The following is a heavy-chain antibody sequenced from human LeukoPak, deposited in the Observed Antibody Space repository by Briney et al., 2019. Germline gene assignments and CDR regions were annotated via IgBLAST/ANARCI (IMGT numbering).Heavy chain of an antibody. CDR1: GFTVSRNY. CDR2: IYSGGNT. CDR3: ARGKYYYASSGPATY. Sequence: GGSLRLSCAASGFTVSRNYMGWVRQAPGKGLEWVSIIYSGGNTYYADSVKGRFTISRDNSKNTVYLQMNSLRAEDTAVYYCARGKYYYASSGPATYWGQRTLVTVSS. D-gene: IGHD3-22*01. V-gene: IGHV3-66*01. J-gene: IGHJ4*02.